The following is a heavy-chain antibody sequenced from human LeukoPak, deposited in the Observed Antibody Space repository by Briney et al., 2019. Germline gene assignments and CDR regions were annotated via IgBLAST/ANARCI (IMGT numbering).Heavy chain of an antibody. D-gene: IGHD4-17*01. CDR1: GFSLSTTKMG. J-gene: IGHJ4*02. CDR2: IYWDDDK. V-gene: IGHV2-5*02. CDR3: AHRGTTVTLFDS. Sequence: SGPPLVKPTQTLTLTCTFSGFSLSTTKMGVGWIRQPPGKALEWLALIYWDDDKRYSPSLKSRLTITKDTSKNQVVLTMTNMDPVDTATYYCAHRGTTVTLFDSWGQGTLVSVSS.